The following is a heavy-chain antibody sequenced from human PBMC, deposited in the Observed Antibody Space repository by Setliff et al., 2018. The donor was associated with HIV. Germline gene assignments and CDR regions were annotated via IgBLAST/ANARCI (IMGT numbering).Heavy chain of an antibody. CDR3: ARGVSGSGSYIG. Sequence: PSETLSLTCTVSGGSISSSSYYWGWIRQPPGKGLEWIGSIYYSGSTYYNPSLKSRVTISVDTSKNQFSLKLSSVTAADTAVYYCARGVSGSGSYIGWGQGTLVTVSS. CDR1: GGSISSSSYY. J-gene: IGHJ4*02. CDR2: IYYSGST. D-gene: IGHD3-10*01. V-gene: IGHV4-39*01.